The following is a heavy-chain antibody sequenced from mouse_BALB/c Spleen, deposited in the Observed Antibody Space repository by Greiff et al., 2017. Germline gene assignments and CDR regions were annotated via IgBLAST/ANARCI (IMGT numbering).Heavy chain of an antibody. CDR3: ARSGTARATWGFAY. J-gene: IGHJ3*01. CDR2: LHPSDSET. CDR1: GYSFTSYW. D-gene: IGHD3-2*01. Sequence: VQLQQPGAELVRPGASVKLSCKASGYSFTSYWMNWVKQRPGQGLEWIGMLHPSDSETRLNQKFKDKATLTVDKSSSTAYMQLSSPTSEDSAVYYCARSGTARATWGFAYWGQGTLVTVSA. V-gene: IGHV1-61*01.